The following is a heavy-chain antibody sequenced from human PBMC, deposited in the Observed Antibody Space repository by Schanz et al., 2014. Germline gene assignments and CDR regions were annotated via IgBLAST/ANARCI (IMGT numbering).Heavy chain of an antibody. V-gene: IGHV4-61*02. CDR2: VFPNGIT. J-gene: IGHJ2*01. Sequence: QVQLQESGPGLVKPSQTLSLTCTVSGGSIRSGTYYWSWIRQPAGKALEWVGRVFPNGITNYNPSLKSRVTISRAASKNHFSLTPTSLTAADTAVYYCARDTTWRLDLWGRGTLXTVSS. D-gene: IGHD1-1*01. CDR1: GGSIRSGTYY. CDR3: ARDTTWRLDL.